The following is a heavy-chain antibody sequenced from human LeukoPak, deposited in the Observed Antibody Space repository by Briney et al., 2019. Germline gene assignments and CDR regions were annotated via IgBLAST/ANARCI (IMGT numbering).Heavy chain of an antibody. CDR3: ARGGETAAAGTFRY. V-gene: IGHV4-30-4*01. J-gene: IGHJ4*02. Sequence: SQTLSLTCTVSGGSISSGDYYWSWIRQPPGKGLEWIGYIYYSGSTYYNPSLKSRVTISVDTSKNQFSLKLSSVTTADTAVYYGARGGETAAAGTFRYWGQGTLVTVSS. D-gene: IGHD6-13*01. CDR2: IYYSGST. CDR1: GGSISSGDYY.